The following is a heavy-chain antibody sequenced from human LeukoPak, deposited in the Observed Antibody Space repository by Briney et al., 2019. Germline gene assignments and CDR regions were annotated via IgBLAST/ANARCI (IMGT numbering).Heavy chain of an antibody. CDR1: GFTLGNYA. Sequence: GSLILSCAASGFTLGNYAMSWVRQPPGKGLEWVSVTSGSGQIASHADSVKGRFTISRDNAKNSLYLQMNSLRAEATAVYYCARSLKVEGAFDIWGQGTMVTVSS. J-gene: IGHJ3*02. D-gene: IGHD1-26*01. CDR2: TSGSGQIA. V-gene: IGHV3-23*01. CDR3: ARSLKVEGAFDI.